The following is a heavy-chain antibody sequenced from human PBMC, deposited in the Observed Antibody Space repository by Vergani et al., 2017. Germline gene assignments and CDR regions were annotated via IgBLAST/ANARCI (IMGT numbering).Heavy chain of an antibody. CDR2: ISSRSSYI. Sequence: VQLVESGGGLVKPGGSPRLSCAASGFTFSSYSMNWVRQAPGKGLEWVSSISSRSSYIYYADSVKGRFTSSRDNVKNSLYLQMNSLRAEDTAVYYCARDSGVSYSSSWYPHWYYYYDMDVWGKGTTVTVSS. CDR1: GFTFSSYS. V-gene: IGHV3-21*01. CDR3: ARDSGVSYSSSWYPHWYYYYDMDV. J-gene: IGHJ6*03. D-gene: IGHD6-13*01.